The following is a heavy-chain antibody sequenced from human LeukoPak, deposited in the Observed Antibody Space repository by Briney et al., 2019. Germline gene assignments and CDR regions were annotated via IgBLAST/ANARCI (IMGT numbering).Heavy chain of an antibody. Sequence: ASVKVSCKASGYTFTGYYMHWVRQAPGQGLEWMGWINPNSGGTNYAQKFQGRVTMTRDTSISTAYMELSRLRSDDTAVYYCARDRSPGYYYYYMDVWGKGTTVTVSS. CDR3: ARDRSPGYYYYYMDV. CDR1: GYTFTGYY. D-gene: IGHD1-14*01. V-gene: IGHV1-2*02. J-gene: IGHJ6*03. CDR2: INPNSGGT.